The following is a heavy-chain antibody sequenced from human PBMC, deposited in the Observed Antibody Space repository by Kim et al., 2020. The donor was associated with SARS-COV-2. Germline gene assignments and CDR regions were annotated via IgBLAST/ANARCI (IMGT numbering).Heavy chain of an antibody. Sequence: ASVKVSCKVSGYTLTELSMHWVRQAPGKGLEWMGGFDPEDGETIYAQKFQGRVTMTEDTSTDTAYMELSSLRSEDTAVYYCATGTPYYDSSGYHGWFDPWGQGTLVTVYS. CDR2: FDPEDGET. V-gene: IGHV1-24*01. D-gene: IGHD3-22*01. J-gene: IGHJ5*02. CDR1: GYTLTELS. CDR3: ATGTPYYDSSGYHGWFDP.